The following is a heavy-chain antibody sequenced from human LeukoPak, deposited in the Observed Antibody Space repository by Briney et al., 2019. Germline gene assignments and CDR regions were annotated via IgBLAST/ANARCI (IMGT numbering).Heavy chain of an antibody. CDR1: GYSFYTYW. J-gene: IGHJ3*02. Sequence: GESLKISCKGSGYSFYTYWIGWVRQMPGKGLEWMGIIYPGDSDTRYSPSFQGQVTISADRSISTAYLQWSSLKASDTAMYYCAKSPSPLDAFDIWGQGTMVTVSS. CDR2: IYPGDSDT. CDR3: AKSPSPLDAFDI. V-gene: IGHV5-51*01.